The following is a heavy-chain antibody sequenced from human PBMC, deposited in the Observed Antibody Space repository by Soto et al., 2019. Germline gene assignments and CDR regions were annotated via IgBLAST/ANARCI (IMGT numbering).Heavy chain of an antibody. CDR3: ARGSYYDSSGYYGP. D-gene: IGHD3-22*01. CDR1: GGSISSGGYY. Sequence: SETLCLTCTVSGGSISSGGYYGSWIRQHPGKGLEWIGYIYYSGSTYYNPSLKSRVTISVDTSKNQFSLKLSSVTAADTAVYYCARGSYYDSSGYYGPWGQGTLVTVS. V-gene: IGHV4-31*03. CDR2: IYYSGST. J-gene: IGHJ5*02.